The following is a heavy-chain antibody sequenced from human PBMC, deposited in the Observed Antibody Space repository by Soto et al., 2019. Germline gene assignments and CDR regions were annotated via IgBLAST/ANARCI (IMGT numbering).Heavy chain of an antibody. CDR2: IIPIFGTA. CDR1: GGTFSSYS. J-gene: IGHJ4*02. Sequence: SVKVSCKASGGTFSSYSISWVRHAPGQGLEWMGGIIPIFGTANYAQKFQGRVTITADESTSTAYMELSSLRSEDTAVYYCATQQRYSSSWYFDYWGQGTLVTVSS. CDR3: ATQQRYSSSWYFDY. V-gene: IGHV1-69*13. D-gene: IGHD6-13*01.